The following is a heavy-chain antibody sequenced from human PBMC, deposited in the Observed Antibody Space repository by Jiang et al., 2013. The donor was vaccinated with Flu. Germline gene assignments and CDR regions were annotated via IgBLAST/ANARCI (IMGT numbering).Heavy chain of an antibody. CDR3: ARLFSSSWFGDF. D-gene: IGHD3-10*01. CDR1: GFTFSNYE. CDR2: ISASGGSI. V-gene: IGHV3-48*03. J-gene: IGHJ4*02. Sequence: VQLVESGGGLVQPGGSLRLSCLVSGFTFSNYEMSWVRQAPGQGLQCIAFISASGGSIYYADSVKGRFTISRDNAKNSLHLQMNNLRAEDTGLYYCARLFSSSWFGDFWGQGAQVTVSS.